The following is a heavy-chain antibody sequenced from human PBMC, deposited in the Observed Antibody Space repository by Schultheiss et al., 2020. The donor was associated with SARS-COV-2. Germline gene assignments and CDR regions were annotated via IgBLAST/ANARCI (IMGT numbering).Heavy chain of an antibody. V-gene: IGHV3-30*01. CDR3: AGHYDSSGHFPFDY. D-gene: IGHD3-22*01. CDR1: GFTLSSYA. J-gene: IGHJ4*02. CDR2: ISYDGSYK. Sequence: GESLKISCAASGFTLSSYAMHWVRQAPGKGLEWVAVISYDGSYKYYADSVKGRFSISRDNSKNTLYLQMNSLRADDTAVYYCAGHYDSSGHFPFDYWGQGTLVTVSS.